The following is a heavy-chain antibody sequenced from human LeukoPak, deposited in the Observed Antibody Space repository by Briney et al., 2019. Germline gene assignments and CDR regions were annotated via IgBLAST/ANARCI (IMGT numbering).Heavy chain of an antibody. CDR3: ASWDGSGSYYGMDV. Sequence: SETLSLTCTVSGGSISSSNYYWGWIRQPPGKGLEFIGSIYYSGTTYYNPSLKSRVTISLDTSKNQFSLKLSSVTAADTAVYYCASWDGSGSYYGMDVWGQGTTVTVSS. CDR2: IYYSGTT. CDR1: GGSISSSNYY. V-gene: IGHV4-39*01. D-gene: IGHD3-10*01. J-gene: IGHJ6*02.